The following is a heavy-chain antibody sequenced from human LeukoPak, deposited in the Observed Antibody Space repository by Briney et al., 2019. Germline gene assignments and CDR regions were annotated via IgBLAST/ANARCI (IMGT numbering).Heavy chain of an antibody. CDR2: ISWDGGSA. CDR3: AKARDYYYNMDV. J-gene: IGHJ6*03. Sequence: GGSLRLSCAASGFTFDDYIMHWVRQPPGKGLEWVSLISWDGGSAYYADSVKGRFTISRDNSKNSLYLQMNSLRTEDTAFYYCAKARDYYYNMDVWGKGTTVTVSS. V-gene: IGHV3-43*01. CDR1: GFTFDDYI.